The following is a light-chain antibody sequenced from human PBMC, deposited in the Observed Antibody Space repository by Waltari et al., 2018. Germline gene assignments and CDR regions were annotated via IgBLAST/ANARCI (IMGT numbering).Light chain of an antibody. CDR1: NRDVGGFNY. Sequence: QSALTQPASVSGSPGQSITISCTGTNRDVGGFNYVSWHQQHPGQPPKLVISEVTPRPAGASYRFSGSKYGNTASLTISGLQAEDEADYYCCSYANSRTVIFGGGTKLTVL. CDR2: EVT. V-gene: IGLV2-14*01. J-gene: IGLJ2*01. CDR3: CSYANSRTVI.